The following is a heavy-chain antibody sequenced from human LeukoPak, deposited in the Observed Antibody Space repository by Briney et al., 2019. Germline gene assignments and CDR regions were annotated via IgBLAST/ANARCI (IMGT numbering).Heavy chain of an antibody. Sequence: GGSLRLSCAASGFTVSSNYMSWVRQAPGKGLEWVSVIYSGGSTYYADSVKGRFTISRDNSKNTLYLQMNSLRAEDTAVYYCGRDRYYYDSSGSYYYYGMDVWGQGTTVTVSS. CDR2: IYSGGST. V-gene: IGHV3-53*01. J-gene: IGHJ6*02. CDR1: GFTVSSNY. CDR3: GRDRYYYDSSGSYYYYGMDV. D-gene: IGHD3-22*01.